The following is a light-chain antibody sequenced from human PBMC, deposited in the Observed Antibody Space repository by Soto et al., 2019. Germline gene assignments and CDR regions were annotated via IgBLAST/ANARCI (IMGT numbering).Light chain of an antibody. Sequence: DIQMTQSPSSLSASLGDRVTITCRASQGISVYLAWFQQKPGKVPKLLIYAASTLHSGVPSRFSGSGSGTDFTLTISSLQPEDVATYYCQKYNIAPLTFGGGTKVDIK. J-gene: IGKJ4*01. CDR1: QGISVY. CDR2: AAS. CDR3: QKYNIAPLT. V-gene: IGKV1-27*01.